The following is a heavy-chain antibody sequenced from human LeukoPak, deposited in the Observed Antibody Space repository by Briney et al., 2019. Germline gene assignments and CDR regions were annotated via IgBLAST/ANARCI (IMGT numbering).Heavy chain of an antibody. CDR3: ARVRISSSSWYSRHYYYYYYMDV. CDR2: IDHTGST. V-gene: IGHV4-59*01. D-gene: IGHD6-13*01. CDR1: DDSITIYY. Sequence: SETLSLTCTVSDDSITIYYWSWIRQPPGKGLEWIGYIDHTGSTNYNPSLNSRVTISRDTSKNHFSLKLSSATAADTAVYYCARVRISSSSWYSRHYYYYYYMDVWGKGTTVTVSS. J-gene: IGHJ6*03.